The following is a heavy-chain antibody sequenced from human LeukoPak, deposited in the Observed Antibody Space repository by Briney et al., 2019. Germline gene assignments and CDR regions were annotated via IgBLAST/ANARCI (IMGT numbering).Heavy chain of an antibody. J-gene: IGHJ6*03. CDR3: ARHLYSTTYYYYYMDV. V-gene: IGHV3-73*01. Sequence: GGSLRLSCAASGFTFSDSAIHWVRQASGKGLEWVGRVRSKVNSYATAYAASVKGRFTISRDDSKDTAYLQIDSLKTEDTAVYYCARHLYSTTYYYYYMDVWGKGTTVTVSS. CDR2: VRSKVNSYAT. CDR1: GFTFSDSA. D-gene: IGHD6-13*01.